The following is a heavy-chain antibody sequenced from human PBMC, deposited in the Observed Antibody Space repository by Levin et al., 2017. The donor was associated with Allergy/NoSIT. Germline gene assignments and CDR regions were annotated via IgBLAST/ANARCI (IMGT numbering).Heavy chain of an antibody. CDR2: INHSGST. V-gene: IGHV4-34*01. CDR3: ARPHRRAPNYYYYMDV. J-gene: IGHJ6*03. CDR1: GGSFSGYY. Sequence: ESLKISCAVYGGSFSGYYWSWIRQPPGKGLEWIGEINHSGSTNYNPSLKSRVTISVDTSKNQFSLKLSSVTAADTAVYYCARPHRRAPNYYYYMDVWGKGTTVTVSS.